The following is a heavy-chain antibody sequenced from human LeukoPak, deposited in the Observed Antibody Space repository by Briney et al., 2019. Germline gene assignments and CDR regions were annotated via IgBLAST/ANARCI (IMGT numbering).Heavy chain of an antibody. CDR3: ASGGSYRYGRPHPLGS. J-gene: IGHJ4*02. V-gene: IGHV1-69*05. CDR1: GGTFSSYA. CDR2: IIPIFGTA. D-gene: IGHD3-16*02. Sequence: GSSVKVSCKASGGTFSSYAISWVRQAPGQGLEWMGRIIPIFGTANYAQKFQGRVTITTDESTSTAYMELSSLRSEDTAVYYCASGGSYRYGRPHPLGSWGQGTLVNVSS.